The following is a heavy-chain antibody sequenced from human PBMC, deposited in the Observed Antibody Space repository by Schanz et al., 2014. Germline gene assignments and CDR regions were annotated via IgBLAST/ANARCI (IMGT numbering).Heavy chain of an antibody. CDR1: GFTFSSYA. CDR2: LSEGGGGT. V-gene: IGHV3-23*01. D-gene: IGHD3-10*01. J-gene: IGHJ4*02. CDR3: VSSGSYSSYAF. Sequence: EVQLLESGGGLVQPGGSLRLSCAASGFTFSSYAMSWVRQAPGKGLEWVSALSEGGGGTHYADSVRGRFTISRDNAKNSLYLQMNSLRAEDTAVYHCVSSGSYSSYAFWGQGTLVTVSS.